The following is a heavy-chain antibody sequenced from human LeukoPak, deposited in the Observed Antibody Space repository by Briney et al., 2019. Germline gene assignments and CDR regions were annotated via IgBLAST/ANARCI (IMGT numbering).Heavy chain of an antibody. CDR1: GFTFDDYA. D-gene: IGHD1-26*01. V-gene: IGHV3-9*01. J-gene: IGHJ6*03. CDR2: ISWNSGTI. Sequence: PGRSLRLSCAASGFTFDDYAMHWVRQAPGKGLEWVSGISWNSGTIGYADSVKGRFTISRDNAKTSLYLQMNSLRAEDTAVYYCASSPVRDYYYYMDVWGKGTTVTVSS. CDR3: ASSPVRDYYYYMDV.